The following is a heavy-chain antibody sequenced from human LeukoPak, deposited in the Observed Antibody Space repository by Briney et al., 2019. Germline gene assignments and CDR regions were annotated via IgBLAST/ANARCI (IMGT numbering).Heavy chain of an antibody. CDR1: GYTLTELS. CDR3: ATSVPSLRLGELTSFFDY. CDR2: FYPEDGET. Sequence: ASVTVSCMVSGYTLTELSMHWVPHAPGKGLEWMGGFYPEDGETIYAQKFQGRVTMTEDTSTDTAYMELSSLRSEDTAVYYCATSVPSLRLGELTSFFDYWGQGTRVTVSS. V-gene: IGHV1-24*01. D-gene: IGHD3-16*01. J-gene: IGHJ4*02.